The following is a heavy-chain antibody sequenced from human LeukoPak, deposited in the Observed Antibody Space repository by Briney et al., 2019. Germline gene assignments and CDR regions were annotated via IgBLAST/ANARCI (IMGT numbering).Heavy chain of an antibody. CDR3: ARDFLDAAAGSFDY. D-gene: IGHD6-13*01. Sequence: GGSLRLSCAASGFTFSTYGMHWVRQAPGKGLEWVAFIHYDGNNKYYADSVKGRFTISRDNSKNTLYLQMNSLRAEDTAVYYCARDFLDAAAGSFDYWGQGTLVTVSS. CDR2: IHYDGNNK. CDR1: GFTFSTYG. J-gene: IGHJ4*02. V-gene: IGHV3-30*02.